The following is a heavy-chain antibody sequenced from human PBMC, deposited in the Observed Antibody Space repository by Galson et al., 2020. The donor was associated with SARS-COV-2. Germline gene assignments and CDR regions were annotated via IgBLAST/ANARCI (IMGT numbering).Heavy chain of an antibody. CDR1: GGSISSGSYY. Sequence: SETLSLTCTVSGGSISSGSYYWSWIRQPAGKGLEWIGRIYTSGSTNYNPSLKSRVTISVDTSKNQFSLKLSSVTAADTAVYYCARFRRAVAGTDWYFDLWGRGTLVTVSS. CDR3: ARFRRAVAGTDWYFDL. V-gene: IGHV4-61*02. CDR2: IYTSGST. J-gene: IGHJ2*01. D-gene: IGHD6-19*01.